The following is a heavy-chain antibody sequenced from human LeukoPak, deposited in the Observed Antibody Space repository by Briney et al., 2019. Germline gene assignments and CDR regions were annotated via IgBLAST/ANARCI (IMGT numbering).Heavy chain of an antibody. CDR2: ISAYNGNT. Sequence: ASVKVSCTASGYTFIGYYMHWVRQAPGQGLEWMGWISAYNGNTNYAQKLQGRVTMTTDTSTSTAYMELRSLRSDDTAVYYCARVASEYNWFDPWGQGTLVTVSS. CDR1: GYTFIGYY. CDR3: ARVASEYNWFDP. J-gene: IGHJ5*02. V-gene: IGHV1-18*04.